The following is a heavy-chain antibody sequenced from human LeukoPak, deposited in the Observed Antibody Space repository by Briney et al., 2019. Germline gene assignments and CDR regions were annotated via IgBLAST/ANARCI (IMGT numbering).Heavy chain of an antibody. CDR1: RGTFSSYA. CDR3: AGGGYCSSTSCLPDWFDP. J-gene: IGHJ5*02. CDR2: IIPIFGTA. D-gene: IGHD2-2*01. Sequence: SVKVSCKASRGTFSSYAISWVRQAPGQGLEWMGGIIPIFGTANYAQKFQGRVTITADESTSTAYMELSSLRSEDTAVYYCAGGGYCSSTSCLPDWFDPWGQGTLVTVSS. V-gene: IGHV1-69*13.